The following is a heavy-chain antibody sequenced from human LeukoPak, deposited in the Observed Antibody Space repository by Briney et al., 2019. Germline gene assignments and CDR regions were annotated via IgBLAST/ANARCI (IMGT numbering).Heavy chain of an antibody. Sequence: GGSLRLSCVVSGFTFSSHWMTWVRQAPGKGPEWVATIKQDGSQIFYVDSVKGRFTISRDNADNSLHLQMDSLRAEDTALYYCTRGASELFRLVDVWGKGTTVIVSS. CDR3: TRGASELFRLVDV. V-gene: IGHV3-7*01. D-gene: IGHD1-7*01. CDR2: IKQDGSQI. CDR1: GFTFSSHW. J-gene: IGHJ6*04.